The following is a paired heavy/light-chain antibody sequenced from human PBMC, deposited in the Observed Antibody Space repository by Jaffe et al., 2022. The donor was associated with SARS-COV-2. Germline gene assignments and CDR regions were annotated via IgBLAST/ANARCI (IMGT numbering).Light chain of an antibody. CDR1: SSNIGAGYD. J-gene: IGLJ1*01. Sequence: QSVLTQPPSVSGAPGQRVTISCTGGSSNIGAGYDVHWYQQLPGAAPKILIDDYNNRPSGVPDRFSGSKSGTSASLAITGLQAEDEADYYCQSYDSSLSGYVFGTGTKVTVL. V-gene: IGLV1-40*01. CDR2: DYN. CDR3: QSYDSSLSGYV.
Heavy chain of an antibody. CDR3: TTVTSRMQVPYYYYYMDV. Sequence: EVQLVESGGGLIKPGGSLKLSCAASGITFNNAWMTWVRQAPGKGPEWVGLIKSKTNGETVDYAAPVRGRFLISRDDSKNTVYLQMNNLNTEDTAVYYCTTVTSRMQVPYYYYYMDVWGTGTTVTVSS. CDR1: GITFNNAW. J-gene: IGHJ6*03. CDR2: IKSKTNGETV. V-gene: IGHV3-15*01.